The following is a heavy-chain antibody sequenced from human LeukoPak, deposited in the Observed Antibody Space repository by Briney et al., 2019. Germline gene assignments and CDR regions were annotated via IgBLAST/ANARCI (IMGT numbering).Heavy chain of an antibody. CDR3: ASPVYCSSTSCYEGAFDI. Sequence: ASVKVSCKASGYTFTSYGISWVRQAPGQGLEWMGWISAYNGNTNYAQKLQGRVAMTTDTSTSTAYMELRSLRSDDTAVYYCASPVYCSSTSCYEGAFDIWGQGTMVTVSS. CDR1: GYTFTSYG. CDR2: ISAYNGNT. J-gene: IGHJ3*02. V-gene: IGHV1-18*01. D-gene: IGHD2-2*01.